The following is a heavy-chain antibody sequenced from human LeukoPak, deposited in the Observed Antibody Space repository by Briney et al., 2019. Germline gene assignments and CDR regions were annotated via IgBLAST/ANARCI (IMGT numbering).Heavy chain of an antibody. CDR2: IYYSGST. D-gene: IGHD5-18*01. CDR1: GGSISSSSYY. CDR3: ARRVDTARSIPDRYFDY. J-gene: IGHJ4*02. Sequence: PSETLSLTCTVSGGSISSSSYYWRWIRQPPGKGLEWFGSIYYSGSTYYNPSLKSRVTISVDTSKNQFSLKLSSVTAADTAVYYCARRVDTARSIPDRYFDYWGQGTLVTVSS. V-gene: IGHV4-39*01.